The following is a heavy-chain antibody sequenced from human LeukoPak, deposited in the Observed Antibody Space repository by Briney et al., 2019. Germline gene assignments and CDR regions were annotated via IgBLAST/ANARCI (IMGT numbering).Heavy chain of an antibody. J-gene: IGHJ5*02. CDR2: ISSSGSTI. Sequence: GGSLRLSCAASGFTFSDYYMSWIRQAPGKGLEWVSYISSSGSTIYYADSVKGRFTISRDNSKNTLYLQMNSLRAEDTAVYYCAKAGPSGANWFDPWGQGTLVTVSS. CDR3: AKAGPSGANWFDP. D-gene: IGHD6-19*01. CDR1: GFTFSDYY. V-gene: IGHV3-11*04.